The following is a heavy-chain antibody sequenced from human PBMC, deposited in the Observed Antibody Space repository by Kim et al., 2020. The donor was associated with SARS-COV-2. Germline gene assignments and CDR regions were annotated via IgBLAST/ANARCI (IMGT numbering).Heavy chain of an antibody. CDR2: IYHSGST. D-gene: IGHD1-26*01. V-gene: IGHV4-4*02. CDR1: GGSISSSNW. Sequence: SETLSLTCAVSGGSISSSNWWSWVRQPPGKGLEWIGEIYHSGSTNYNPSLKSRVTISVDKSKNQFSLKLSSVTAADTAVYYCARAQGRLSRPNWFDPWGQGTLVTVSS. J-gene: IGHJ5*02. CDR3: ARAQGRLSRPNWFDP.